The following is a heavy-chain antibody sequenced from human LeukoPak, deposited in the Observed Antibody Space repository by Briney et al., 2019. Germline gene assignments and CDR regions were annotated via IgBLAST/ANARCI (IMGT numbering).Heavy chain of an antibody. V-gene: IGHV1-2*02. Sequence: ASVKVSCKASGYTFTGYYMHWVRQASGQGLEWMGWINPNSGGTNYAQKFQGRVTMTRDTSISTAYMELSRPRSDDTAVYYCARDQGYCTNGVCQTKFDYWGQGTLVTVSS. J-gene: IGHJ4*02. CDR3: ARDQGYCTNGVCQTKFDY. D-gene: IGHD2-8*01. CDR2: INPNSGGT. CDR1: GYTFTGYY.